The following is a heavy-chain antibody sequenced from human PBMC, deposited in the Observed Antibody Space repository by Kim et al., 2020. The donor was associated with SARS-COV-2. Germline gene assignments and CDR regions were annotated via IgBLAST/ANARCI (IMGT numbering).Heavy chain of an antibody. CDR3: ARDGLTYYYGSGSYMDV. V-gene: IGHV1-18*01. J-gene: IGHJ6*02. D-gene: IGHD3-10*01. CDR2: ISAYNGNT. CDR1: GYTFTSYG. Sequence: ASVKVSCKASGYTFTSYGISWVRQAPGQGLEWMGWISAYNGNTNYAQKLQGRVTMTTDTSTSTAYMELRSLRSDDTAVYYCARDGLTYYYGSGSYMDVWGQGTTVTVSS.